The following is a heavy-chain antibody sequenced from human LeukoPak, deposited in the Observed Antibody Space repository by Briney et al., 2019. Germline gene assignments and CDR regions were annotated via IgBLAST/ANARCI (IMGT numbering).Heavy chain of an antibody. CDR2: IYYSGST. V-gene: IGHV4-59*08. D-gene: IGHD5-18*01. J-gene: IGHJ4*02. Sequence: SSETLSLTCTVSGGSISSYYWSWIRQPPGKGLEWIGYIYYSGSTNYNPSLKSRVTISVDTSKNQFSLKLTSVTAADTAVYYCARRRGYSYGNYYFDYWGQGTLVTVSS. CDR1: GGSISSYY. CDR3: ARRRGYSYGNYYFDY.